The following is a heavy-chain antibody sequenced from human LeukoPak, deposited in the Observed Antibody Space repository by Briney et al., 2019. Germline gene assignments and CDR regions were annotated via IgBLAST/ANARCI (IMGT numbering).Heavy chain of an antibody. CDR2: IRYDGSNK. CDR3: AKDVFWSGMGLNWFDP. J-gene: IGHJ5*02. D-gene: IGHD3-3*01. V-gene: IGHV3-30*02. Sequence: GGSLRLSCAASGFIFRSYGMHWVRQAPGKGLEGVAFIRYDGSNKYYADSVKGRFAISRDNSKNTLYLQMNSLRAEDTAVYYCAKDVFWSGMGLNWFDPWGQGTLVTVSS. CDR1: GFIFRSYG.